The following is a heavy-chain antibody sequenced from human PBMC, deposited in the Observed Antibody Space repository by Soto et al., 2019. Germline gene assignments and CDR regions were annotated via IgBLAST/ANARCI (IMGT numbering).Heavy chain of an antibody. CDR2: IWYDGSNI. V-gene: IGHV3-33*01. D-gene: IGHD2-15*01. Sequence: QVQLVESGGGVVQPGRSLRLSCAASGFTFSSYGMHWVRQAPGRGLEWVAVIWYDGSNIHYVDSVKGRFTVSRDNSKNTLYMQMNNLRDEDTAVYYCTRGNSPSAYDPNFYSYDGMDVGGQGTTVTVSS. CDR3: TRGNSPSAYDPNFYSYDGMDV. J-gene: IGHJ6*02. CDR1: GFTFSSYG.